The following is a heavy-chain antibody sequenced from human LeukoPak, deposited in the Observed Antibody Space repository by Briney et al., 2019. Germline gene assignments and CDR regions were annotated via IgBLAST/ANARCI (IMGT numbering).Heavy chain of an antibody. CDR1: GFSFSAYW. V-gene: IGHV3-7*01. CDR2: INPAGTET. J-gene: IGHJ4*02. CDR3: ARFGYVAAVDL. D-gene: IGHD2-15*01. Sequence: GGSLRLSCAASGFSFSAYWMTWVRQAPGTGLEWVANINPAGTETYYVDPAKGRFTISRDNAKNLLYLQMDSLRAEDTAVYYCARFGYVAAVDLWGQGTLVTVSS.